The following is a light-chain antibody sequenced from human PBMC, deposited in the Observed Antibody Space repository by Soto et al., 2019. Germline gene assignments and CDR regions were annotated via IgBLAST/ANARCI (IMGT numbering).Light chain of an antibody. CDR1: SSDVATYNL. V-gene: IGLV2-23*01. CDR2: EGS. J-gene: IGLJ1*01. Sequence: QSALTQPAALSGSPGQSITISCTGASSDVATYNLVSRYQQLPGKAPKLMIYEGSKRPSGVSNRFSGSKSGNTASLTISGLQAEDEAEYYCSSYAGSSTFDVFGTGTKVTVL. CDR3: SSYAGSSTFDV.